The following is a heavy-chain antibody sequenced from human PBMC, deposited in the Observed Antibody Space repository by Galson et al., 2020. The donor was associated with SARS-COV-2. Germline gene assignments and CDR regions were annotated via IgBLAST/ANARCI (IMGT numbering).Heavy chain of an antibody. J-gene: IGHJ4*02. CDR3: ARDSGYCSGGSCYSYFDY. CDR2: ISSSGSTI. CDR1: GFTFSDYY. V-gene: IGHV3-11*01. D-gene: IGHD2-15*01. Sequence: GGSLRLSCAASGFTFSDYYMSWIRQAPGKGLEWVSYISSSGSTIYYADSVKGRFTISRDNAKNSLYLQMNSLRAEDTAVYYCARDSGYCSGGSCYSYFDYWGQGTLVTVSS.